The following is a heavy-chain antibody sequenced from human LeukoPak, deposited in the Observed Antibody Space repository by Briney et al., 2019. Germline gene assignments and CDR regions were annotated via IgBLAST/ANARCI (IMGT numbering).Heavy chain of an antibody. J-gene: IGHJ4*02. Sequence: AGGSLRLSCAASEFTVSNNYMSWVRQAPGKGLEWVSVIYSDRSTYYADSVKGRFTISRDNSKNTLYLQMNSLRAEDTAVYYCARESGSYSQYFDYWGQGTLVTVSS. CDR1: EFTVSNNY. D-gene: IGHD1-26*01. CDR2: IYSDRST. CDR3: ARESGSYSQYFDY. V-gene: IGHV3-53*01.